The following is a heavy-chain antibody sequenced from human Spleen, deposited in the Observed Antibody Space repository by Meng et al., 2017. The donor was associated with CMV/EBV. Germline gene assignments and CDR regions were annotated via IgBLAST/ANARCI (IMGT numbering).Heavy chain of an antibody. J-gene: IGHJ4*02. V-gene: IGHV4-39*01. Sequence: ISGGPYYWGWGRQPPGKGLEWIGSLFYRGNTYYTPSLKSRLTISVDTSKNQFFLRLTSVTAADTAVYFCASALGADDSDGYYYGLFDYWGQGTLVTVSS. CDR2: LFYRGNT. D-gene: IGHD3-22*01. CDR3: ASALGADDSDGYYYGLFDY. CDR1: ISGGPYY.